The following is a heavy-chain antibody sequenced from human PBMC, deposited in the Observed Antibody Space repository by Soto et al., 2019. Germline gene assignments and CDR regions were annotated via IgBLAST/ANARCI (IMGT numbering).Heavy chain of an antibody. CDR2: ISATGGST. V-gene: IGHV3-23*01. CDR3: AKDLSSYYYFDF. Sequence: VQLLESGGDLVQPGGSLRLSCAASGFTFGIYAMTWVRQAPGKGLEWVSTISATGGSTLYADSVKGRFTISRDNSKNTLYLQMNSLRAEDTAIYYCAKDLSSYYYFDFWGQGTLVTVSS. D-gene: IGHD2-15*01. J-gene: IGHJ4*02. CDR1: GFTFGIYA.